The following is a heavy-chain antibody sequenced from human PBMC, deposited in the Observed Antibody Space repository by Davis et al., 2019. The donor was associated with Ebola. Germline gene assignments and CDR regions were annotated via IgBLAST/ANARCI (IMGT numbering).Heavy chain of an antibody. CDR2: INYSGST. D-gene: IGHD6-19*01. J-gene: IGHJ4*02. CDR3: ARDDYNRAWYISL. CDR1: GGSISSSSYY. V-gene: IGHV4-39*07. Sequence: PSETLSLTCTVSGGSISSSSYYWGWIRQPPGKGLEWIGSINYSGSTYYNPSLKSRVIISVDTSKNQFSLKLSSVTAADTAIYYCARDDYNRAWYISLWGPGTLVTVSS.